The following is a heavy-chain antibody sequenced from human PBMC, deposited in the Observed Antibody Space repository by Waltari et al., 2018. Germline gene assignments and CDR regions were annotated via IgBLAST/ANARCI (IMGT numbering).Heavy chain of an antibody. CDR3: ARHLAPVNGAFDI. CDR2: IYHSGST. CDR1: GYSISSGYY. Sequence: QVQLQESGPGLVKPSETLSLTCAVSGYSISSGYYWGWIRQPPGKGLEWIGSIYHSGSTYYNPSLNSRVTISVDTSKNLFSLKLSAVTAADTAVYYCARHLAPVNGAFDIWGQGTMVTVSS. J-gene: IGHJ3*02. D-gene: IGHD1-1*01. V-gene: IGHV4-38-2*01.